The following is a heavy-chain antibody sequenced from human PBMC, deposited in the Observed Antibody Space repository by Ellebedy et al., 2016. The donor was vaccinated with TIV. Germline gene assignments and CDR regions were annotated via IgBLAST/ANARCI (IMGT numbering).Heavy chain of an antibody. CDR1: GYTFTGYY. J-gene: IGHJ4*02. Sequence: ASVKVSCKASGYTFTGYYMHWVRQAPGQGLEWMGWINPHSGGTNYAQKFQGRVTMTRDTSINTAYMELSRLRSDDTAVYYCAILQWQGYYFDYWGQGTLVTVSS. CDR2: INPHSGGT. CDR3: AILQWQGYYFDY. D-gene: IGHD4-11*01. V-gene: IGHV1-2*02.